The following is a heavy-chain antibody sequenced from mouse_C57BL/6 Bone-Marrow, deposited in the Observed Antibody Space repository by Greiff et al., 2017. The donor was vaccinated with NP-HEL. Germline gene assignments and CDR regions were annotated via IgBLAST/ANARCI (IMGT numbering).Heavy chain of an antibody. CDR1: GYTFTSYW. V-gene: IGHV1-82*01. CDR2: IYPGDGDT. D-gene: IGHD4-1*01. J-gene: IGHJ2*01. CDR3: ARSKTGSFDY. Sequence: QVQLQQPGAELVKPGASVKLSCKASGYTFTSYWMNWVKQRPGKGLEWIGRIYPGDGDTNYNGKFKGKATLTADKSSSTAYMQLSSLTSEDSAVYFCARSKTGSFDYWGQGTTLTVSS.